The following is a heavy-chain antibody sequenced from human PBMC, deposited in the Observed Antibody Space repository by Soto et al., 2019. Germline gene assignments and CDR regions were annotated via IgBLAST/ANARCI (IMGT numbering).Heavy chain of an antibody. J-gene: IGHJ6*02. V-gene: IGHV5-51*01. D-gene: IGHD3-3*01. Sequence: PGESLKISCKGSGYSFTSYWIGWVRQMPGKGLEWMGIIYPGDSDTRYSPSFQGQVTISADKSISTAYLQWSSLKASDTAMYYCARQASTIFGGLKDYYYYYGRNVGGQGTTVTFPS. CDR1: GYSFTSYW. CDR3: ARQASTIFGGLKDYYYYYGRNV. CDR2: IYPGDSDT.